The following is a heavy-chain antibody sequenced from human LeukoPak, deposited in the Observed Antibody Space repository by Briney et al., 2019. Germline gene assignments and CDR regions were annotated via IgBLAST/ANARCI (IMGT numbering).Heavy chain of an antibody. CDR2: ISSSGSTI. Sequence: SGGSLRLSCAASGFTFSNYEMNWVRQAPGKGLEWVSNISSSGSTIKYADSVKGRFTISRDNAKNSLYLQMNSLRAEDTAVYYCARAGFLEWLLYGFDYWGQGTLVTVSS. D-gene: IGHD3-3*01. CDR3: ARAGFLEWLLYGFDY. J-gene: IGHJ4*02. CDR1: GFTFSNYE. V-gene: IGHV3-48*03.